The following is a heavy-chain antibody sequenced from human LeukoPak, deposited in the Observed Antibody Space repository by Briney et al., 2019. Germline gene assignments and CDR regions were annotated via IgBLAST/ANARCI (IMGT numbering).Heavy chain of an antibody. CDR2: INGGGSGI. CDR1: GFTFSNAW. Sequence: GGSLRLSCAASGFTFSNAWMHWVRQAPGKGPVWVSRINGGGSGITYADSVKGRFTISRDNAKNTLYLQMNSLRVDDMAVYYCARKDYDTSGYFDLDYWGQGTLVTVSS. CDR3: ARKDYDTSGYFDLDY. D-gene: IGHD3-22*01. J-gene: IGHJ4*02. V-gene: IGHV3-74*01.